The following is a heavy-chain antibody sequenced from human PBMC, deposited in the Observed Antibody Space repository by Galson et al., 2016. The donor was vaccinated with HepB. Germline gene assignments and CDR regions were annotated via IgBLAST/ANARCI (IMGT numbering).Heavy chain of an antibody. Sequence: SVKVSCKASGYTFTSYGISWVRQAPGQGLEWMGWISAYNGNTNYAQKLQGRVTMTTDTSTSTAYMELRSLRSADTAVYYCASFGRSDGADAFDIWGQGTMVTVSS. CDR2: ISAYNGNT. CDR3: ASFGRSDGADAFDI. V-gene: IGHV1-18*04. J-gene: IGHJ3*02. D-gene: IGHD3-10*01. CDR1: GYTFTSYG.